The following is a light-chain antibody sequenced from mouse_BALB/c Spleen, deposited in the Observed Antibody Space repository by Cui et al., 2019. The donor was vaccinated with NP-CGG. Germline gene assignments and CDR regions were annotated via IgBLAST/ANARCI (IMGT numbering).Light chain of an antibody. CDR2: GTN. CDR3: ALWYSNHWV. V-gene: IGLV1*01. J-gene: IGLJ1*01. CDR1: PGAVTTSNY. Sequence: QAVVTHESAVTKSPGETVILNCRLSPGAVTTSNYANWVHENPDHLFTGLIGGTNNRGPGVPARFSGSLIGDKAALTITGAQIEDEAIYFCALWYSNHWVFGGGTKLTVL.